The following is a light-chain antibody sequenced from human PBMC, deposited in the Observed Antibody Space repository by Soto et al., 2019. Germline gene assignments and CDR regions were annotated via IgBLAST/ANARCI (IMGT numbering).Light chain of an antibody. CDR1: RSLVFSDGNY. V-gene: IGKV3-20*01. CDR3: QQYGRSPPIT. CDR2: GAS. J-gene: IGKJ5*01. Sequence: VLTPSPLSLSVTFGQSSSVSCRASRSLVFSDGNYLAWYPHTPGQAPRLIRYGASSRATGIPDRFSGSGSGTDFTLTIIRLEPEDFAVYYGQQYGRSPPITVGQGTRLEI.